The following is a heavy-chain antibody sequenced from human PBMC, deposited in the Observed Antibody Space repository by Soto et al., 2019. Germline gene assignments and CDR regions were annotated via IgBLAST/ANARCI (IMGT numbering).Heavy chain of an antibody. Sequence: GGSLRLSCAGSGFTFGDSYMSWIRQAPGKGLEWVSGISWNSGSIGYADSVKGRFTISRDNAKNSLYLQMNSLRAEDTALYYCAKDIIVLSRYGYFDLWGRGTLVTVSS. CDR3: AKDIIVLSRYGYFDL. D-gene: IGHD3-16*02. CDR1: GFTFGDSY. V-gene: IGHV3-9*01. J-gene: IGHJ2*01. CDR2: ISWNSGSI.